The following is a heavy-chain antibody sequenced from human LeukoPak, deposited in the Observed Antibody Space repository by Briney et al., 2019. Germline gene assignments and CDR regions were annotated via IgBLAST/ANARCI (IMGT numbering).Heavy chain of an antibody. CDR1: GGSISSYY. J-gene: IGHJ4*02. V-gene: IGHV4-59*08. Sequence: PSETLSLTCTVSGGSISSYYWSWIRQPPGKGLEWIGYIYYTGSTNYNPSLKSRVTISLDTSKNQLSLRLSSVTAADTAVYYCARVLGYSSGWQIDYWGQGTLVTVSS. CDR2: IYYTGST. D-gene: IGHD6-19*01. CDR3: ARVLGYSSGWQIDY.